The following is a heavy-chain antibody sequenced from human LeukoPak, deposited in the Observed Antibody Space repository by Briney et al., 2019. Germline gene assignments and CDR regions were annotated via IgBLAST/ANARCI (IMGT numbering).Heavy chain of an antibody. V-gene: IGHV4-61*02. CDR1: GGSISSGSYY. CDR3: ARVGDSSGYENWFDP. D-gene: IGHD3-22*01. J-gene: IGHJ5*02. CDR2: IYTSGST. Sequence: SQTLSLTCTVSGGSISSGSYYWSWIRQPAGKGLEWIGRIYTSGSTNYNPSLKSRVTISVDTSKNQFSLKLSSVTAADTAVYYCARVGDSSGYENWFDPWGQGTLVTVSS.